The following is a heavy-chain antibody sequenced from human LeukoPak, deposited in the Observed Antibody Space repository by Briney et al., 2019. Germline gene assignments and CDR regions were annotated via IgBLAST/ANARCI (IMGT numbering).Heavy chain of an antibody. CDR3: AISYCTNGGCYPYYFDY. Sequence: GESLKISCNCSDYFTTNDWSGWGREMPGKGLEWMGIIYPGDSDTRYSPSFQGQVTISADKSISTAYLQWSSLKASDTAMYYCAISYCTNGGCYPYYFDYWGQGTLVTVSS. V-gene: IGHV5-51*01. J-gene: IGHJ4*02. CDR1: DYFTTNDW. CDR2: IYPGDSDT. D-gene: IGHD2-8*01.